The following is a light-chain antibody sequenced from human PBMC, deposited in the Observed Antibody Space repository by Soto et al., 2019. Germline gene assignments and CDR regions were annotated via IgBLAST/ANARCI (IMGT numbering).Light chain of an antibody. CDR1: QSINAH. Sequence: EVVMTQSPATLSVSPGERVTLSCRASQSINAHLACYQQNPGQAPRLLIHGASTRATVIPARFSGSGFGTEFDPRLIGRQCGDVAIYYGQPYDTRLSACGQGTTVVI. CDR3: QPYDTRLSA. V-gene: IGKV3-15*01. CDR2: GAS. J-gene: IGKJ1*01.